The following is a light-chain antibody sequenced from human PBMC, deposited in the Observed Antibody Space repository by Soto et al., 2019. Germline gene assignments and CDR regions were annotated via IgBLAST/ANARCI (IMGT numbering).Light chain of an antibody. CDR1: SSDVGGYNY. CDR3: AAWDDSLSGVV. V-gene: IGLV2-14*01. Sequence: QSALTQPASVSGSPGQSITISCTGTSSDVGGYNYVSWYQQHPGKVPKLMMYEVSNRPSGVSNRFSGSKSGNTASLTISGLQAEDEADYYCAAWDDSLSGVVFGGGTKVTVL. J-gene: IGLJ2*01. CDR2: EVS.